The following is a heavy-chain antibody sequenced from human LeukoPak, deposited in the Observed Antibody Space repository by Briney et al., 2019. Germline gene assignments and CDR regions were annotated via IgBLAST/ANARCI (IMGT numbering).Heavy chain of an antibody. J-gene: IGHJ4*02. CDR2: ISGSGGST. Sequence: GGSLRLSCAASGFTFSDYYMSWVRQAPGKGLEWASAISGSGGSTYYADSVKGRFTISRDNSKNTLYLQMNSLRAEDTAVYYCAKGRRGYSYGYFYWGQGTLVTVSS. V-gene: IGHV3-23*01. CDR3: AKGRRGYSYGYFY. CDR1: GFTFSDYY. D-gene: IGHD5-18*01.